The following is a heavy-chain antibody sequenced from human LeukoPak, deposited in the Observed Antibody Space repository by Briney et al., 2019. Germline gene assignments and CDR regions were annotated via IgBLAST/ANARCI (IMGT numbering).Heavy chain of an antibody. J-gene: IGHJ4*02. CDR3: ASDSYYYDSSGYYLSPGLTH. CDR2: IYSGGST. CDR1: GFTFSSYA. V-gene: IGHV3-66*01. Sequence: GGSLRLSCAASGFTFSSYALHWVRQAPGKGLEWVSVIYSGGSTYYADSVKGRFTISRDNSKNTLYLQMNSLRAEDTAVYYCASDSYYYDSSGYYLSPGLTHWGQGTLVTVSS. D-gene: IGHD3-22*01.